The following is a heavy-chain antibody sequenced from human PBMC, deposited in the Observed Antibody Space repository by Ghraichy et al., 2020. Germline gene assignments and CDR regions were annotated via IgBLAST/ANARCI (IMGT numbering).Heavy chain of an antibody. D-gene: IGHD4-11*01. Sequence: SQTLSLTCTVSGGSISSSYYWGWIRQTPGKGLEWIGSIYYSGSTYYNPSLKGRVTISVDTSKNQFSLKLSSVTAADTAVYYCARQGRLVDYSYDYWGQGTLVTVSS. V-gene: IGHV4-39*07. CDR1: GGSISSSYY. CDR2: IYYSGST. J-gene: IGHJ4*02. CDR3: ARQGRLVDYSYDY.